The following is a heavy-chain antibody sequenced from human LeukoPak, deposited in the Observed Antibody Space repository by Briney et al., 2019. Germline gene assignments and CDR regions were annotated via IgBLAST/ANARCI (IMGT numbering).Heavy chain of an antibody. Sequence: PSETLSLTCTVSGGSISSYYWSWIRQPAGKGLEWIGRIYTSGSTNYNPSLKSRVTMSVDTSKNQFSLKLSSVTAADTAVYYCAREIKDFWSGYLFDYWGQGTLVTVSS. J-gene: IGHJ4*02. CDR3: AREIKDFWSGYLFDY. D-gene: IGHD3-3*01. V-gene: IGHV4-4*07. CDR2: IYTSGST. CDR1: GGSISSYY.